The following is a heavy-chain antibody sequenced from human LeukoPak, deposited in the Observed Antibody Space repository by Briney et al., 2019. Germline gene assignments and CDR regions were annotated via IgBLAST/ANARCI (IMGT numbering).Heavy chain of an antibody. CDR1: GFTFSSYA. CDR2: ISGPAGSW. D-gene: IGHD5/OR15-5a*01. CDR3: AKKVGLVSAPLYYFDV. V-gene: IGHV3-23*01. J-gene: IGHJ4*02. Sequence: GSLRLSCAASGFTFSSYAMSWVRQAPGKGLEWVSAISGPAGSWDYADSVKGRFTISRDNSKNTLFLQMNSLRAEDTAIYYCAKKVGLVSAPLYYFDVWGQGTLVTVSS.